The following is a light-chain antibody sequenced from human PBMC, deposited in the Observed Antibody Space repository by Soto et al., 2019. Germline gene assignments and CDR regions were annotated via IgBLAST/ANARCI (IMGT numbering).Light chain of an antibody. CDR3: QQANTFPFT. CDR2: ATS. V-gene: IGKV1-12*01. J-gene: IGKJ3*01. Sequence: DIQMTQSHSTLSASVGSRVTITCRASQSISSWLAWYQHKTGEAPKFLIYATSTLQSGVPSRFSGSGYGTVFNLTISSLQTEDFATYYCQQANTFPFTFGPGTKVDIK. CDR1: QSISSW.